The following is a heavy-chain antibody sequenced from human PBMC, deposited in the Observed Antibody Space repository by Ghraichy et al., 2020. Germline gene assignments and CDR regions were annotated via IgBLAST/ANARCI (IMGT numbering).Heavy chain of an antibody. Sequence: GESLNISCKGSGYSFTSYWIGWVRQMPGKGLEWMGIIYPGDSDTRYSPSFQGQVTISADKSISTAYLQWSSLKASDTAMYYCARQSSSAPYYFDYWGQGTLVTVSS. J-gene: IGHJ4*02. V-gene: IGHV5-51*01. D-gene: IGHD6-6*01. CDR3: ARQSSSAPYYFDY. CDR1: GYSFTSYW. CDR2: IYPGDSDT.